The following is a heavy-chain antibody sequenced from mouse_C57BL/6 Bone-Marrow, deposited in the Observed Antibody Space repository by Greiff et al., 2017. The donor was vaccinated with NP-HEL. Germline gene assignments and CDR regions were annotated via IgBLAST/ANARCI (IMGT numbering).Heavy chain of an antibody. V-gene: IGHV1-69*01. CDR3: TISDGYYDYFDY. CDR1: GYTFTSYW. Sequence: QVQLQQPGAELVMPGASVKLSCKASGYTFTSYWMHWVKQRPGQGLEWIGEIDPSDSYTNYNQKFKGKSTLTVDKSSSTAYMQLSSLTSEDSAVSYCTISDGYYDYFDYWGQGTTLTVSS. D-gene: IGHD2-3*01. J-gene: IGHJ2*01. CDR2: IDPSDSYT.